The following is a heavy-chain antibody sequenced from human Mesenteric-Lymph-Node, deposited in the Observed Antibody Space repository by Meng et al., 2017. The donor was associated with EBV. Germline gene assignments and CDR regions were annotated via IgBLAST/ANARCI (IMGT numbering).Heavy chain of an antibody. J-gene: IGHJ4*02. CDR2: IYHSGST. CDR3: ARVGQWLPIDY. V-gene: IGHV4-61*05. Sequence: QLQLQESGPGLVKPSETLSLTCVVSGGSISSSGYYWGWIRQPPGKGLECIGEIYHSGSTNYNPSLKSRVTISVDKSKNQFSLNLSSVTAADTAVYYCARVGQWLPIDYWGQGTLVTASS. D-gene: IGHD6-19*01. CDR1: GGSISSSGYY.